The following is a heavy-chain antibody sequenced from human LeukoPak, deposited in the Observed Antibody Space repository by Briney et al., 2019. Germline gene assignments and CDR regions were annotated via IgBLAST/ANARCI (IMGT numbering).Heavy chain of an antibody. J-gene: IGHJ3*02. Sequence: SETLSLTCTVSGGSISSGGYYWSWIRQHPGKGLEWIGYIYYSGSTYYNPSLKSRLTISLDTSKNQFSLKLSSVTAVDTAVYFCARSQGLYGADSVDAFDIWGQGTVVSVSS. D-gene: IGHD4-17*01. CDR1: GGSISSGGYY. CDR2: IYYSGST. V-gene: IGHV4-31*03. CDR3: ARSQGLYGADSVDAFDI.